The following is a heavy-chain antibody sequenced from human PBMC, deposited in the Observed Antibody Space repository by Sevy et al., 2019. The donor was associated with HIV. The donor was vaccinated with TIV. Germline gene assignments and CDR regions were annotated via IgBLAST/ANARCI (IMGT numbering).Heavy chain of an antibody. J-gene: IGHJ6*03. V-gene: IGHV3-30-3*01. Sequence: GGSLRLSCAASGFTFSSYAMHWVRQAPGKGLEWVALISYDGSNKYYADSVKGRFTISRDNSKNTLYLQMNSLRAEDTAVYYCAGLIAAAVDYYYYMDVWGKGTTVTVSS. CDR1: GFTFSSYA. CDR3: AGLIAAAVDYYYYMDV. CDR2: ISYDGSNK. D-gene: IGHD6-13*01.